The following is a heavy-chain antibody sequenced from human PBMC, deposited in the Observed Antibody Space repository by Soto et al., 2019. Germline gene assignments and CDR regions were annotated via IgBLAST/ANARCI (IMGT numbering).Heavy chain of an antibody. D-gene: IGHD6-25*01. Sequence: SVKVSCKASGGTFSSYAISWVRQAPGQGLGWMGGIIPIFGTANYAQKFQGRVTITADESTSTAYMELSSLRSEDTAVYYCARDSSPTAVDRRYFDYWGQGTLVTVSS. V-gene: IGHV1-69*13. CDR3: ARDSSPTAVDRRYFDY. CDR2: IIPIFGTA. CDR1: GGTFSSYA. J-gene: IGHJ4*02.